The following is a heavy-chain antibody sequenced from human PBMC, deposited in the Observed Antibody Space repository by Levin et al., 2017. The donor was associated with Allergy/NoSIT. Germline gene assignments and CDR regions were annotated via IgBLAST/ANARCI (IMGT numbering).Heavy chain of an antibody. D-gene: IGHD2-15*01. J-gene: IGHJ1*01. CDR3: ARAGGYCSGGSCYRYFQH. CDR1: GGSISSYY. Sequence: SETLSLTCTVSGGSISSYYWSWIRQPPGKGLEWIGYIYYSGSTNYNPSLKSRVTISVDTSKNQFSLKLSSVTAADTAVYYCARAGGYCSGGSCYRYFQHWGQGTLVTVSS. CDR2: IYYSGST. V-gene: IGHV4-59*01.